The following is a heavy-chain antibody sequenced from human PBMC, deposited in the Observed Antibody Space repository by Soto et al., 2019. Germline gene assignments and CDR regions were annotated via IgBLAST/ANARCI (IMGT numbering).Heavy chain of an antibody. J-gene: IGHJ6*02. CDR1: GGSISSGGYY. Sequence: QVQLQESGPGLVKPSQTLSLTCTVSGGSISSGGYYWSWIRQHPGKGLEWIGYIYYSGSTYYNPSLKSRVTLSVDTSKNQFSRKLSSVTAADTAVYYCARVCGGDCHYGMDVWGQGTTVTVSS. D-gene: IGHD2-21*02. CDR3: ARVCGGDCHYGMDV. CDR2: IYYSGST. V-gene: IGHV4-31*03.